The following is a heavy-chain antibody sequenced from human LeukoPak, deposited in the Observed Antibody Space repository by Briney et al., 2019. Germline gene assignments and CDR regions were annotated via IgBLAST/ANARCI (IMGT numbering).Heavy chain of an antibody. J-gene: IGHJ6*03. CDR2: INPNSGGT. Sequence: ASVKVSCKDSGYTFTGYYMHWVRQAPGQGLEWMGWINPNSGGTNYAQKFQGRVTMTRDTSISTAYMELSRLRSDDTAVYYCAGGSLVTTKYYYYYMDVWGKGTTVTVSS. CDR3: AGGSLVTTKYYYYYMDV. D-gene: IGHD4-17*01. CDR1: GYTFTGYY. V-gene: IGHV1-2*02.